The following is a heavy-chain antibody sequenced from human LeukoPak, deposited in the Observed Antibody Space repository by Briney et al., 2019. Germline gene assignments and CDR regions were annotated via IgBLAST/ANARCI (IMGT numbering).Heavy chain of an antibody. CDR2: ISSSGSTI. CDR3: ARDRYFDY. V-gene: IGHV3-48*03. Sequence: SGGSLRLSCAASGFTFSSYEMNWVRQAPGKGLEWASYISSSGSTIYYADSVKGRFTISRDNSKNTLYLQMNSLRAEDTAVYYCARDRYFDYWGQGTLVTVSS. CDR1: GFTFSSYE. J-gene: IGHJ4*02.